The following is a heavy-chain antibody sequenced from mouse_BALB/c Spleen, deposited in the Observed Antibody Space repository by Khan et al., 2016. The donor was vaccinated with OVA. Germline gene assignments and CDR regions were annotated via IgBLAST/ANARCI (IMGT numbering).Heavy chain of an antibody. J-gene: IGHJ4*01. Sequence: QVQLQQSGPELVKPGASVKISCKASHYTFTAYDINWVKQRPGQGLEWIGRIYPGDGSTKYNENFKDTATLTADTSSNTAYMQLTSLTSERSAVYFWAREGLRWVAMDYWGQGTSVSVCS. V-gene: IGHV1S56*01. D-gene: IGHD2-4*01. CDR1: HYTFTAYD. CDR3: AREGLRWVAMDY. CDR2: IYPGDGST.